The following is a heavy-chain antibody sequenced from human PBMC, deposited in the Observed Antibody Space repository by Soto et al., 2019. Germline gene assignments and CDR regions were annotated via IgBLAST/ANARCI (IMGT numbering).Heavy chain of an antibody. D-gene: IGHD3-16*02. V-gene: IGHV3-23*01. J-gene: IGHJ6*02. CDR3: AKMNMAFGGVIATIYYYYGMDV. Sequence: GGSLRLSCAASGFTFSSYAMSWVRQAPGKGLEWVSAISGSGGSTYYADSVKGRFTISRDNSKNTLYLQMNSLRAEDTAVYYCAKMNMAFGGVIATIYYYYGMDVWGRGTTVTVSS. CDR2: ISGSGGST. CDR1: GFTFSSYA.